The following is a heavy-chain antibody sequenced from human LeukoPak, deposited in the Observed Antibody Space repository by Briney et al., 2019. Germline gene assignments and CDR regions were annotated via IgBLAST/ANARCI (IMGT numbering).Heavy chain of an antibody. J-gene: IGHJ4*02. CDR3: ASLLSTIAARHY. CDR2: ISTSGNT. V-gene: IGHV4-61*02. Sequence: ASQTLSLTCTVSGGSISSGSYYWSWIRQPAGKGLEWIGRISTSGNTNYNPSLKSRVTISTDTSKNQFSLNLSSVTAADTAVYYCASLLSTIAARHYWGQGTLVTVSS. D-gene: IGHD6-6*01. CDR1: GGSISSGSYY.